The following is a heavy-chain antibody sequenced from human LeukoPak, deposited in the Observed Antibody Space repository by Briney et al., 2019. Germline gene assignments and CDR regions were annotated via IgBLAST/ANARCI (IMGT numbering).Heavy chain of an antibody. D-gene: IGHD6-19*01. V-gene: IGHV3-30*02. CDR2: LRHDGSNI. J-gene: IGHJ4*02. Sequence: GGSLRLSCTASGFNFKEHGMHWVRQAPGKGLEWVAFLRHDGSNIHYADSVKGRFTISRDNSKNTVYLQTNSLRAEDTAMYYCLMYTNGWNWGQGTLVTVSS. CDR1: GFNFKEHG. CDR3: LMYTNGWN.